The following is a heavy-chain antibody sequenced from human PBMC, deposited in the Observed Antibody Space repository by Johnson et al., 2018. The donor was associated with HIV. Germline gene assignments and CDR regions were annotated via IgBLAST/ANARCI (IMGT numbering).Heavy chain of an antibody. Sequence: VQLVESGGGLVQPGGSLRLSCAASGFTFSSSWMHWVCQAPEKGLEWVADIKCDGSEKYYADSVKGRFTISRDNAKNTLYLQMNSLRAEDTAVYYCAKDRNYDILSIWGQGTVVTVSS. V-gene: IGHV3-52*01. CDR1: GFTFSSSW. CDR3: AKDRNYDILSI. J-gene: IGHJ3*02. CDR2: IKCDGSEK. D-gene: IGHD3-9*01.